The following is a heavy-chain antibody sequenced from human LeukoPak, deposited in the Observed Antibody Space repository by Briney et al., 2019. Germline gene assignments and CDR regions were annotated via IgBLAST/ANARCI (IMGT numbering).Heavy chain of an antibody. CDR3: ASSPRKYYYDSSGYQGHFDY. J-gene: IGHJ4*02. V-gene: IGHV4-4*07. Sequence: PSETLSLTCTVSGGSISSYYWSWIRQPAGKGLEWIGRIYTSGSTNYNPSLKSRVTMSVDTSKNQFSLKLSSVTAADTAVCYCASSPRKYYYDSSGYQGHFDYWGQGTLVTVSS. CDR2: IYTSGST. D-gene: IGHD3-22*01. CDR1: GGSISSYY.